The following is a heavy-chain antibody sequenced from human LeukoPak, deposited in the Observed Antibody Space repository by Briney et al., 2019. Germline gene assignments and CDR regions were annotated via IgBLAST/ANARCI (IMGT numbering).Heavy chain of an antibody. CDR1: GGSISSGSYY. J-gene: IGHJ4*02. CDR3: ARDYWGLDY. CDR2: IYTSGST. D-gene: IGHD2-21*01. Sequence: SETLSLTCTVSGGSISSGSYYWSWIRQPAGKGLEWIGRIYTSGSTNYNPSLKSRVTISVDTSKNQFSLKLSSVTAADTAVYYCARDYWGLDYWGQGTLVTVSS. V-gene: IGHV4-61*02.